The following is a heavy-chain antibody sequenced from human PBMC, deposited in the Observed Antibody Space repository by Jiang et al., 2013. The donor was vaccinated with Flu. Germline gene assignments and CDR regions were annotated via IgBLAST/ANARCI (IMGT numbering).Heavy chain of an antibody. Sequence: GPGLVKPSGTLSLTCTVSGYSINSGYYWGWIRQPPGKELEWLGSVYHSGMTYYSPSLRSRVTMSVDTSKNQFSLRLSSVTAADRAMYYCARDKGNYYFDSSGYNHFDYWGQGALVTVSS. V-gene: IGHV4-38-2*02. CDR3: ARDKGNYYFDSSGYNHFDY. CDR2: VYHSGMT. CDR1: GYSINSGYY. J-gene: IGHJ4*02. D-gene: IGHD3-22*01.